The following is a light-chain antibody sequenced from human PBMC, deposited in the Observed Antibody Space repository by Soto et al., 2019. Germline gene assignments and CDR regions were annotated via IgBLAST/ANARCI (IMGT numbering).Light chain of an antibody. Sequence: DIQMTQSPSSLSASVGDRVTITCQASQDISNYLNWYQQKPGKAPKLLIYDASNLETGVPSRFSGSGSWTDFTFTISSLQPEDIATYYCQQYDNLPPTCGQGTRLEIK. CDR3: QQYDNLPPT. V-gene: IGKV1-33*01. J-gene: IGKJ5*01. CDR1: QDISNY. CDR2: DAS.